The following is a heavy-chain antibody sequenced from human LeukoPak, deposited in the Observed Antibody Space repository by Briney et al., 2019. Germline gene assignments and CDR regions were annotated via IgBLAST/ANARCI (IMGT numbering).Heavy chain of an antibody. CDR3: AREVVVIAFDPSDP. V-gene: IGHV4-61*02. Sequence: SETLSLTCTVSGGSISSGNYWSWIRQPAGKGLEWIGRIYTSGSTNYNPSLKSRVTISVDTSKNQFSLKLSSVTAADTAVYYCAREVVVIAFDPSDPWGQGTLVTVSS. D-gene: IGHD2-21*01. J-gene: IGHJ5*02. CDR2: IYTSGST. CDR1: GGSISSGNY.